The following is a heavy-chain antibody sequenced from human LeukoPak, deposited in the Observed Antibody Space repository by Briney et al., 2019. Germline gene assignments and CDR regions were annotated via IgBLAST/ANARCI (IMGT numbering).Heavy chain of an antibody. V-gene: IGHV3-53*01. J-gene: IGHJ4*02. CDR1: GFTFSSNY. Sequence: GGSLRLSCAASGFTFSSNYMSWVRQAPGKGLEWVSVIYSGGSTYYSDSVRGGLTISRENSKKTRYLQMNSLRAEDTAVYYCARVAHYDSSGIGNYWGQGTLVTVSS. CDR2: IYSGGST. CDR3: ARVAHYDSSGIGNY. D-gene: IGHD3-22*01.